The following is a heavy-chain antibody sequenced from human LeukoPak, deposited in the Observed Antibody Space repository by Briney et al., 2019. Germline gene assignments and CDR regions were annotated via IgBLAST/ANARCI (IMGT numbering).Heavy chain of an antibody. CDR2: MNPNSGNT. J-gene: IGHJ4*02. CDR1: GYTFTSYG. D-gene: IGHD6-19*01. CDR3: ARSSGYRPFDY. V-gene: IGHV1-8*02. Sequence: ASVKVSCKASGYTFTSYGINWVRQATGQGLEWMGWMNPNSGNTGYAQKFQGRVTMTRNTSISTAYMELSSLRSEDMAVYYCARSSGYRPFDYWGQGTLVTVSS.